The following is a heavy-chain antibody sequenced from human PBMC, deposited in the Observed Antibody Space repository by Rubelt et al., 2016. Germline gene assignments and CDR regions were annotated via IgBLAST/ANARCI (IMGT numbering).Heavy chain of an antibody. J-gene: IGHJ3*02. CDR1: GGSISSYY. CDR2: IYFSGST. Sequence: QVQLQESGPGLVKPSETLSLTCTVSGGSISSYYWSWIRQPPGKGLECIGYIYFSGSTNYNPSLESRVTISVDTSKNQFSLKRGSLTAAESAVYYCATHSVDGHIGWGRAVDIWGQGTMVTVSS. CDR3: ATHSVDGHIGWGRAVDI. D-gene: IGHD4-23*01. V-gene: IGHV4-59*08.